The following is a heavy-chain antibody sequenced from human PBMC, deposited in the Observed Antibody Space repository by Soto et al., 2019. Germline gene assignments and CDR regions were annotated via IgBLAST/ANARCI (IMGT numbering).Heavy chain of an antibody. CDR1: GGTFSSYA. V-gene: IGHV1-69*13. CDR3: ARVGNDIVLMVYAMGTNTAYYYGMDV. D-gene: IGHD2-8*01. CDR2: IIPIFGTA. Sequence: GASVNVSCKASGGTFSSYAISWVRQAPGQGLEWMGGIIPIFGTANYAQKFQGRVTITADESTSTAYMELSSLRSEDTAVYYCARVGNDIVLMVYAMGTNTAYYYGMDVWGQGTTVTVSS. J-gene: IGHJ6*02.